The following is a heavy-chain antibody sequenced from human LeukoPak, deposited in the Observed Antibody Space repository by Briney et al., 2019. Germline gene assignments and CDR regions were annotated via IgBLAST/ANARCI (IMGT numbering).Heavy chain of an antibody. J-gene: IGHJ4*02. V-gene: IGHV3-23*01. CDR2: ISGSGGST. D-gene: IGHD3-22*01. CDR1: GFTFSSYA. Sequence: GGSLRLSCAASGFTFSSYAMSWVRQAPGKGLEWVSAISGSGGSTYYADSVKGRFTISRDNSKNTLYPQMNSLRAEDTAVYYCAKGPTMIVVVTLYYFDYWGQGTLVTVSS. CDR3: AKGPTMIVVVTLYYFDY.